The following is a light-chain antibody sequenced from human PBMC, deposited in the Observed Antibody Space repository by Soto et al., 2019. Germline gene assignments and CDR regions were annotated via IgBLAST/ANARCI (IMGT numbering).Light chain of an antibody. CDR1: QSVSSTY. V-gene: IGKV3-20*01. J-gene: IGKJ2*01. CDR3: QRYDISPFP. Sequence: EIVLTQSPGTLSLSPGERATLSCRASQSVSSTYLAWYQQKPGQAPRLLIYGASSRATGIPDRFSGSGSGTDFTLTISRLEPEDFAVYYCQRYDISPFPFGQGTKLDIK. CDR2: GAS.